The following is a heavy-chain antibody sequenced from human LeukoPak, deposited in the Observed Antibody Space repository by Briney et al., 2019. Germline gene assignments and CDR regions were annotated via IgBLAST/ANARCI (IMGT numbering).Heavy chain of an antibody. Sequence: SGGSLRLSCAASGFTFSSYAMSWVRQAPGKGLEWVSGISGSGGSTYYADSVKGRFTISRDNSKNTLYLQMNSLRAEDTAVYYCARDDDSTGNAFDVWGQGTMVTVSS. J-gene: IGHJ3*01. CDR2: ISGSGGST. V-gene: IGHV3-23*01. CDR3: ARDDDSTGNAFDV. D-gene: IGHD1-1*01. CDR1: GFTFSSYA.